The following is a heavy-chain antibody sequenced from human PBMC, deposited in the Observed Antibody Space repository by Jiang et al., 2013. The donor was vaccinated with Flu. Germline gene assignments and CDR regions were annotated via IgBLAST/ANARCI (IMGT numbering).Heavy chain of an antibody. D-gene: IGHD1-14*01. CDR3: ARHSVNPDY. J-gene: IGHJ4*02. CDR2: GHYSGKS. V-gene: IGHV4-39*01. Sequence: LLKPSETLSLTCTVSGFSITNSNYYWGWIRQPPGKGLEWIGSGHYSGKSYYNPSLKSRVTISVDASKNQFSLKLSSVTAADTAVYYCARHSVNPDYWGQGTLVTVSS. CDR1: GFSITNSNYY.